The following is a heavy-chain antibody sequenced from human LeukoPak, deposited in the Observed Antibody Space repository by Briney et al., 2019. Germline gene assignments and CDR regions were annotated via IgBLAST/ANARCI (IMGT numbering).Heavy chain of an antibody. V-gene: IGHV4-34*01. CDR2: IIHSGST. J-gene: IGHJ4*02. CDR3: ARGRKPPQQWLGIFDY. Sequence: SETLSLTCAVYGGSFSGYYWSWIRQPPGKGLEWIGEIIHSGSTNSHPSLKGRATISVDTTKNPSSRKLSSVTAADTAVYYCARGRKPPQQWLGIFDYWGQGTLVTVSS. CDR1: GGSFSGYY. D-gene: IGHD6-19*01.